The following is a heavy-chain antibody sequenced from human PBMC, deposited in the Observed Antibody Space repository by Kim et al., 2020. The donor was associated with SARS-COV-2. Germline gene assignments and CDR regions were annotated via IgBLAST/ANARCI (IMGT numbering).Heavy chain of an antibody. CDR2: IHNSGIT. Sequence: SETLSLTCSVSGGSVSSFFWSWIRRPPWKGLEWIGYIHNSGITNYNPSLKSRVTISVDTSKNHFSLKLRYVTAADTAMYYCARHDGSRREFDFWGRGTMVSVSS. CDR3: ARHDGSRREFDF. V-gene: IGHV4-59*08. D-gene: IGHD1-26*01. CDR1: GGSVSSFF. J-gene: IGHJ3*01.